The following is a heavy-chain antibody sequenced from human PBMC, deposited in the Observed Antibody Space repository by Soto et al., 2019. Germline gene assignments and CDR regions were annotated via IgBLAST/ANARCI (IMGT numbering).Heavy chain of an antibody. V-gene: IGHV1-69*02. D-gene: IGHD2-2*01. CDR2: IIPILGIA. J-gene: IGHJ4*02. CDR1: GGTFSSYT. Sequence: QVQLVQSGAEVKKPGSSVKVSCKASGGTFSSYTISWVRQAPGQGLEWMGRIIPILGIANYAQKFQGRVTINGDKSTSTAYMELSSLRSEDTAVYYCAGGGGYCSSTRCPYPYWGQGTLVTVSS. CDR3: AGGGGYCSSTRCPYPY.